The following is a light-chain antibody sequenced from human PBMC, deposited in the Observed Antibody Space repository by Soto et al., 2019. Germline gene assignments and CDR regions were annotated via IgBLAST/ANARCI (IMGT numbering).Light chain of an antibody. Sequence: DIQMTQSPSSLSASLGDRVTIICRASQSISSYLNWYQQKPGKAPKLLIYAASSLQSGVPSRFSGSGSGTDLTLTISSLQPEDFATYYCQHYNSYSEPFGQGTKVDI. CDR3: QHYNSYSEP. CDR2: AAS. CDR1: QSISSY. V-gene: IGKV1-39*01. J-gene: IGKJ1*01.